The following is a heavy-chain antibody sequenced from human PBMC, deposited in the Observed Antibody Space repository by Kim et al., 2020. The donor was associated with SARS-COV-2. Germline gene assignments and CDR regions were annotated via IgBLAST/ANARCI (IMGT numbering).Heavy chain of an antibody. CDR2: ISYDGSNK. D-gene: IGHD2-2*01. V-gene: IGHV3-30*18. J-gene: IGHJ4*01. Sequence: GGSLRLSCAASGFTFSSYGMHWVRPAPGKGLEWVAVISYDGSNKYYADSVKGRFTISRDNSKNTLYLQMNSLRAEDTAVYYCAKDIVVAGIRNYFDYWG. CDR3: AKDIVVAGIRNYFDY. CDR1: GFTFSSYG.